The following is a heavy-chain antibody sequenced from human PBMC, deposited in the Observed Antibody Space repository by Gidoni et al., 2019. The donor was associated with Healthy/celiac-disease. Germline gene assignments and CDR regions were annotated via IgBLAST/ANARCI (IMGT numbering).Heavy chain of an antibody. CDR1: GCTHSSYS. CDR2: IRSSSSYI. V-gene: IGHV3-21*01. Sequence: EVQLVESVGALVKPVGSLRLSCAAAGCTHSSYSMNWVRQAPGKWRAWGSSIRSSSSYIYYADSVKGRFTISRDNAKNSLYLQMNSLRAEDTAVYYCARVTAIFTYGMDVWGQGTTVTVSS. D-gene: IGHD2-21*02. CDR3: ARVTAIFTYGMDV. J-gene: IGHJ6*02.